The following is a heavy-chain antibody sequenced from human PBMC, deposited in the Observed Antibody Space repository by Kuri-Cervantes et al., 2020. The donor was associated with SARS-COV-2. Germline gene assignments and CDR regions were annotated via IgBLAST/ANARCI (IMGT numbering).Heavy chain of an antibody. V-gene: IGHV1-2*02. CDR2: INPNTGGT. CDR1: GYTSTDSY. D-gene: IGHD2-2*01. CDR3: ARVSVVPGTTFRVRGGIDV. Sequence: ASVKVSCKPSGYTSTDSYIYWVRQAPGQGLEWMGWINPNTGGTNYAQNFQGRVTMTRDTSTSTAYMELGSVSSDDTAVYYCARVSVVPGTTFRVRGGIDVWGQGTTVTVSS. J-gene: IGHJ6*01.